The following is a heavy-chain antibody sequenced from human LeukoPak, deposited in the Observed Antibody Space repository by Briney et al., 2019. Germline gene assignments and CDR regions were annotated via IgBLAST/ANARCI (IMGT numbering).Heavy chain of an antibody. D-gene: IGHD3-9*01. CDR3: ARAPTGYDILTGYLVGYYFDY. J-gene: IGHJ4*02. CDR1: GYTFTGYY. V-gene: IGHV1-2*02. Sequence: ASVKVSCKASGYTFTGYYMHWVRQAPGQGLEWMGWINPNSGGTNYAQKFQGRVTMTRDTSISTAYMELSRLRSDDTAVYYCARAPTGYDILTGYLVGYYFDYWGQGTLVTVSS. CDR2: INPNSGGT.